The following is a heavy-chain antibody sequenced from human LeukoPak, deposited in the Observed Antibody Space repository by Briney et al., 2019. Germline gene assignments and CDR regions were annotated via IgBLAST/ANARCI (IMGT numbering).Heavy chain of an antibody. Sequence: GGSLRLSCAASGFTFSSYAMSWVRQAPGKGLEWVSAISGSGGSTYYADSVKGRFTISRGNSKNTLYLQMNSLRAEDTAVYYCAKEKYWYSSSWYVFDYWGQGTLVTVSS. V-gene: IGHV3-23*01. CDR1: GFTFSSYA. J-gene: IGHJ4*02. CDR2: ISGSGGST. D-gene: IGHD6-13*01. CDR3: AKEKYWYSSSWYVFDY.